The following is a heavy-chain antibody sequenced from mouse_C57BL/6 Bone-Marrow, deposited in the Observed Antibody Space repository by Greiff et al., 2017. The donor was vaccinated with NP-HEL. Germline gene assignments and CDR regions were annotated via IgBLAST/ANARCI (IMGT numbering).Heavy chain of an antibody. Sequence: QVQLQQPGAELVRPGTSVKLSCKASGYTFTSYWMHWVKQRPGHGLEWIGVIDPSDSYTNYNQKFKGKATLTVDTSSSTAYMQLSSLTSEDSAVYYCAILLRWFAYWGQGTLVTVSA. D-gene: IGHD1-1*01. CDR2: IDPSDSYT. CDR1: GYTFTSYW. CDR3: AILLRWFAY. V-gene: IGHV1-59*01. J-gene: IGHJ3*01.